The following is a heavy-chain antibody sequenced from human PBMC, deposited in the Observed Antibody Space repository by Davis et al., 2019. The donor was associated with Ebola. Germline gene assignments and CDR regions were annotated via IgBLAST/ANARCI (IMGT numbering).Heavy chain of an antibody. Sequence: PGGSLRLSCAASGFTFSNYVMSWVRRAPGKGLEWVSTLGLSADTYYADSVKGRFTISRDNSKNTLYLQMNSLRAEDTTVYYCARERAYYYGSGSSLNYWGQGTLVTVSS. V-gene: IGHV3-23*01. CDR2: LGLSADT. D-gene: IGHD3-10*01. CDR1: GFTFSNYV. J-gene: IGHJ4*02. CDR3: ARERAYYYGSGSSLNY.